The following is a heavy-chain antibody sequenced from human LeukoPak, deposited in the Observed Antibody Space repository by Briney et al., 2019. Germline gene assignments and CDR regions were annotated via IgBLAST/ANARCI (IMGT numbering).Heavy chain of an antibody. CDR2: INHSGST. J-gene: IGHJ5*02. V-gene: IGHV4-34*01. CDR1: GGSFSGYY. CDR3: ARGRGVPKSKHNTGRWFEP. Sequence: PSETLSLTCAVYGGSFSGYYWSWIRQPPGKGLEWIGEINHSGSTNYNPSLKSRVTISVDTSKNQFSLKLSSVTAADTAVYYCARGRGVPKSKHNTGRWFEPWGQGTLVNVSS. D-gene: IGHD1-14*01.